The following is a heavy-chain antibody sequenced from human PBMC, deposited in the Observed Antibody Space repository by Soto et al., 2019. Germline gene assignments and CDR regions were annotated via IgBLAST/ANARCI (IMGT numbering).Heavy chain of an antibody. D-gene: IGHD3-10*01. CDR3: ATGVTMVRGVIITVPLFDP. Sequence: ASVKVSCKVSGYTLTELSMHWVRQAPGKGLEWMGGFDPEDGETIYAQKFQGRVTMTEDTSTDTAYMELSSLRSEDTAVYYCATGVTMVRGVIITVPLFDPWGQGTLVTFSS. V-gene: IGHV1-24*01. CDR2: FDPEDGET. J-gene: IGHJ5*02. CDR1: GYTLTELS.